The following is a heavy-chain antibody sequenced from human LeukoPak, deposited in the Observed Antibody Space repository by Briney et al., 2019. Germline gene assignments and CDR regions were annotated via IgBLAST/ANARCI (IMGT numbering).Heavy chain of an antibody. J-gene: IGHJ4*02. V-gene: IGHV1-18*01. CDR3: ARTPHNYYGSGSYPAPWYYFDY. Sequence: ASVKVSCKASGYTFTSYGISWVRQAPGQGLEWMGWISAYNGNTNYAQKLQGRVTMTTDTSTSTAYMELRSLRSDDTAVYYCARTPHNYYGSGSYPAPWYYFDYWGQGTLVTVSS. CDR2: ISAYNGNT. CDR1: GYTFTSYG. D-gene: IGHD3-10*01.